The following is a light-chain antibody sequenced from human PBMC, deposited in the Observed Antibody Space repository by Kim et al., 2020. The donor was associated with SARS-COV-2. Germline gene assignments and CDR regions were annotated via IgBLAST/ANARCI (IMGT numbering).Light chain of an antibody. CDR2: DAS. V-gene: IGKV3-11*01. CDR1: QSVGSY. CDR3: QQRTNWPLT. Sequence: EIVLTQSPATLSLSPGERVTLSCRASQSVGSYLAWYQQKPGQAPRLLIYDASNMATGIPARFSGSGSGTDFTLTISSLEPEDFAVYYCQQRTNWPLTFGGGTKVDIK. J-gene: IGKJ4*01.